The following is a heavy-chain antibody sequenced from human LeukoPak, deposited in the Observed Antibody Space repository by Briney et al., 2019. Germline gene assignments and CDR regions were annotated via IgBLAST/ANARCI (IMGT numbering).Heavy chain of an antibody. D-gene: IGHD2-8*01. J-gene: IGHJ4*02. CDR1: GFTFSSYG. V-gene: IGHV3-21*01. Sequence: GGSLRLSCAASGFTFSSYGMNWVRQAPGKGLEWVSSISSIRSYIYYADSVKGRFTISRDNAKNSLFLQMNSLRAEDTAVYYCARAYGTNGYFQLPIDYWGQGALVTVSS. CDR3: ARAYGTNGYFQLPIDY. CDR2: ISSIRSYI.